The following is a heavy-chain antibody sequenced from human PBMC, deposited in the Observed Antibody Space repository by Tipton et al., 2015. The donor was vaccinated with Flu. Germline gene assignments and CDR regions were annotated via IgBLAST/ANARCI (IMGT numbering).Heavy chain of an antibody. CDR3: ARSTGAIVVVTPGGNWFDP. D-gene: IGHD3-22*01. CDR1: GYTFTGYY. Sequence: VQLVQSGAEVKKPGASVKVSCKASGYTFTGYYMHWVRQAPGQGLEWMGWINPNSGGTNYAQKFQGRVTMTRDTSISTAYMELSRLRSDDTAVYYCARSTGAIVVVTPGGNWFDPWGQGTLVTVSS. CDR2: INPNSGGT. J-gene: IGHJ5*02. V-gene: IGHV1-2*02.